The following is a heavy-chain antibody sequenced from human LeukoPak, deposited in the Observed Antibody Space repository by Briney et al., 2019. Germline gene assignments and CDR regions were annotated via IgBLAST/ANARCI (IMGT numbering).Heavy chain of an antibody. Sequence: SETLSLTCTVSGGSMSSRYWSWIRQAPGKELEWIGYILYSVIAEYNMSLQSRATISVDTAKNQFSLRLTSMTAADTDVYYCALRDFGRSSGGYSFFYMDVWGRGTPVTVFS. D-gene: IGHD6-6*01. J-gene: IGHJ6*03. CDR1: GGSMSSRY. CDR2: ILYSVIA. CDR3: ALRDFGRSSGGYSFFYMDV. V-gene: IGHV4-59*11.